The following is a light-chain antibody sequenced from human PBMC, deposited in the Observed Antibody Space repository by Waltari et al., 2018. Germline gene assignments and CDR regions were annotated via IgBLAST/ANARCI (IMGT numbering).Light chain of an antibody. CDR2: DVS. J-gene: IGLJ3*02. CDR3: SSHTSSSTPLV. V-gene: IGLV2-14*01. CDR1: SGDVGGDNS. Sequence: SALTKPASGSGPPGQPIPISGNGTSGDVGGDNSVSCYHRPPGKAPKLMIYDVSKRPSGVSNRCSASKSGNTASLTISGLHAEDEADYYCSSHTSSSTPLVFGGGTKLTVL.